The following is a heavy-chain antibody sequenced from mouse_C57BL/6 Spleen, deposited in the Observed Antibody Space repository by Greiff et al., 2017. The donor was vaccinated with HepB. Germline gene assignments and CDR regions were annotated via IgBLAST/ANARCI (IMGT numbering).Heavy chain of an antibody. CDR2: ISDGGSYT. J-gene: IGHJ2*01. V-gene: IGHV5-4*01. D-gene: IGHD3-3*01. CDR3: ARDLGDLNYFDY. CDR1: GFTFSSYA. Sequence: EVQLQESGGGLVKPGGSLKLSCAASGFTFSSYAMSWVRQTPEKRLEWVATISDGGSYTYYPDNVKGRFTISRDNAKNNLYLQMSHLKSEDTAMYYCARDLGDLNYFDYWGQGTTLTVSS.